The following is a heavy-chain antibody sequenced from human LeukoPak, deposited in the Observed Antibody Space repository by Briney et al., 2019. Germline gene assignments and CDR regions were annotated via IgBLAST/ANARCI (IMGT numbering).Heavy chain of an antibody. CDR3: ARIGSSGWPNFDY. Sequence: SETLSLTCTVSGGSISSYYWSWIRQPPGKGLEWIGYIYYSGSTDYNPSLKSRVTISVDTSKNQFSLKLSSVTAADTAVYYCARIGSSGWPNFDYWGQGTLVTVSS. D-gene: IGHD6-19*01. CDR1: GGSISSYY. V-gene: IGHV4-59*01. J-gene: IGHJ4*02. CDR2: IYYSGST.